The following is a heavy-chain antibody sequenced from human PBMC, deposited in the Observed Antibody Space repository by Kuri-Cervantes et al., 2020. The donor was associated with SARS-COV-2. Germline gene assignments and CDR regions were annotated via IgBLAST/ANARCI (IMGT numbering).Heavy chain of an antibody. Sequence: GGSLRLSCAASGFTFSSYAMHWVRQAPGKGLEWVAVISYDGSNKYYADSVKGRFTISRDNSKNTLYLQVNSLRAEDTAVYYCARTHSGSYYSYFDYWGQGTLVTVSS. CDR3: ARTHSGSYYSYFDY. V-gene: IGHV3-30-3*01. CDR1: GFTFSSYA. CDR2: ISYDGSNK. D-gene: IGHD1-26*01. J-gene: IGHJ4*02.